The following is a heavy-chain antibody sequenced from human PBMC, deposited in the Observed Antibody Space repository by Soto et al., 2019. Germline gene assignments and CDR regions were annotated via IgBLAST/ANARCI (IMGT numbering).Heavy chain of an antibody. CDR2: IWYDGSNK. CDR3: ARDFGRATVTTSDY. V-gene: IGHV3-33*01. J-gene: IGHJ4*02. CDR1: CFTFTIHG. D-gene: IGHD4-17*01. Sequence: GGSLSLSLASTCFTFTIHGMLWVRQAPGKGLEWVAVIWYDGSNKYYADSVKGRFTISRDNSKNTLYLQMNSLRAGDTAVYYCARDFGRATVTTSDYWGQGP.